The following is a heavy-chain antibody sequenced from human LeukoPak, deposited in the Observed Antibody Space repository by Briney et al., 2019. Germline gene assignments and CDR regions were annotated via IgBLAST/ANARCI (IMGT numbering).Heavy chain of an antibody. D-gene: IGHD6-13*01. CDR1: GFTFSSSA. CDR2: ISGSGGST. V-gene: IGHV3-23*01. J-gene: IGHJ3*02. Sequence: GGSLRLSCAASGFTFSSSAMSWVRQVPGKGLEWVSAISGSGGSTYYADSVKGRFTISRDNAKSSLYLQMNSLRAEDTAVYYCAGWRSSSWYYAFDIWGQGTMVTVSS. CDR3: AGWRSSSWYYAFDI.